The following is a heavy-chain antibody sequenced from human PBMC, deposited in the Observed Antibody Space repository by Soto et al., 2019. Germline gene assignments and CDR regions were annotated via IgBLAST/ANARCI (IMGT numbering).Heavy chain of an antibody. CDR3: ASEAIAAAAVYGMDV. CDR2: INAGNGNT. V-gene: IGHV1-3*01. D-gene: IGHD6-13*01. CDR1: GYTFTSYA. Sequence: ASVKLSCKASGYTFTSYAMHWVSQAPRQRLEWMGWINAGNGNTKYSQKFQGRVTITRDTSASTAYMELSSLRSEDTAVYYCASEAIAAAAVYGMDVWGRGTTVTVSS. J-gene: IGHJ6*02.